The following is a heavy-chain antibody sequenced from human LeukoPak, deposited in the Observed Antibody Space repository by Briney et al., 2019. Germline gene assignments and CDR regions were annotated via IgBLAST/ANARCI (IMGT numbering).Heavy chain of an antibody. CDR1: GFTFSSFA. J-gene: IGHJ4*02. Sequence: GGSLRLSCTVSGFTFSSFAMGWVRQAPGKGLEWVSAISGSGDGTHYGDSVKGRFTISRDNSKSTLYLQMISLRAEDTAVYFCAKDVGSSLYYFNYWGQGTLVTVSS. CDR2: ISGSGDGT. D-gene: IGHD6-13*01. V-gene: IGHV3-23*01. CDR3: AKDVGSSLYYFNY.